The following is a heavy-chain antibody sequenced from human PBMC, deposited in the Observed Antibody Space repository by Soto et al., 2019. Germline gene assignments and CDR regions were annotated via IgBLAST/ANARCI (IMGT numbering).Heavy chain of an antibody. V-gene: IGHV4-59*01. Sequence: PXETLSLTCSVSGCSISTYYWSWIRQPPGKGLEWIGYIYDSGSTNYNPSLRSRVTISLDMSKEQFSLELSSVTAADTAVYYCARAPHYDILTGIDYWGQGALVTVSS. J-gene: IGHJ4*02. CDR1: GCSISTYY. D-gene: IGHD3-9*01. CDR2: IYDSGST. CDR3: ARAPHYDILTGIDY.